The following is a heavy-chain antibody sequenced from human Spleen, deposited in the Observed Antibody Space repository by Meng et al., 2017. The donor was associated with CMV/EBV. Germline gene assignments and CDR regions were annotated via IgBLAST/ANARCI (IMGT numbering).Heavy chain of an antibody. CDR1: GFTFSSYA. J-gene: IGHJ6*02. Sequence: GGSLRLSCAASGFTFSSYAIHWVRQAPGKGLEYVSAISSNGGSTYYADSVKGRFTISRDNSKNTLYLQMGSLRAEDMAVYYCARTGALGDKVGYYYYYYGMDVWGQGTTVTVSS. CDR3: ARTGALGDKVGYYYYYYGMDV. V-gene: IGHV3-64*02. CDR2: ISSNGGST. D-gene: IGHD3-16*01.